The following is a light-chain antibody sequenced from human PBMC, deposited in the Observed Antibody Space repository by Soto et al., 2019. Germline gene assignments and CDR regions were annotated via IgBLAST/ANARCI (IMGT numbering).Light chain of an antibody. CDR1: SSDFGSYNY. Sequence: QSVLTQPASVSGSPGQSITISCTGTSSDFGSYNYVSWYQQHPGKAPKLMIYDVTNRPSGVSYRFSGSYSANTASLTISGLLAEDEADYYCSSSSTTGIVFGGGTKLTVL. CDR2: DVT. J-gene: IGLJ1*01. V-gene: IGLV2-14*03. CDR3: SSSSTTGIV.